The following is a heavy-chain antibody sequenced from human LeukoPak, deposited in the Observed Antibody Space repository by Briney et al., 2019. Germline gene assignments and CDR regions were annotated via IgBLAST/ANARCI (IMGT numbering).Heavy chain of an antibody. J-gene: IGHJ3*01. CDR2: INYSGSNA. CDR1: GFTFSISA. CDR3: ARDIELST. D-gene: IGHD1-7*01. V-gene: IGHV3-23*01. Sequence: PGGSLRLPCAASGFTFSISAMTWVRQAPGKGLEWVALINYSGSNAYYADSVRGRFTISRDSSKSMLYLQMDSLRAEDTAIYYCARDIELSTWGQGTMVSV.